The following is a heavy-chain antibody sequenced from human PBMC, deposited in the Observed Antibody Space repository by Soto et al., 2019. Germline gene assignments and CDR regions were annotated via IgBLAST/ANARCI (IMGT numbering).Heavy chain of an antibody. D-gene: IGHD1-7*01. CDR1: GFSFSSFA. CDR3: ARMVAGYETTKGYFGY. CDR2: ITGRGGDT. J-gene: IGHJ4*02. V-gene: IGHV3-23*01. Sequence: EVQLLESGGGLVQPGGSLRLSCAASGFSFSSFAMTWVRRAPGKGLEWVSAITGRGGDTYYADSVKGRFTISRDNSKNTLSLRRNSLRAEDTAVYSCARMVAGYETTKGYFGYWGQGTLVTVSP.